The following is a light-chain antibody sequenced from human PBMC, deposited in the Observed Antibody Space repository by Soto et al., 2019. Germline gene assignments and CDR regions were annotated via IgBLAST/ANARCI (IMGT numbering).Light chain of an antibody. Sequence: EIVLTQSPATLSLSTGESATLSCRASQSVRSFLAWYQQKPGLPPRLLIYDASKRATGIPARFTGSGSGRDFTLTISSLEPEDFAVYYCQQLSQWTPEGTLGPGTKVDIK. J-gene: IGKJ3*01. CDR3: QQLSQWTPEGT. CDR2: DAS. CDR1: QSVRSF. V-gene: IGKV3-11*02.